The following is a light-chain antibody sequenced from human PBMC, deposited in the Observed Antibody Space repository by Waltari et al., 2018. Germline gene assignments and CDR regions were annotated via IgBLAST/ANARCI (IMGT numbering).Light chain of an antibody. CDR1: SSDIGNYNF. V-gene: IGLV2-23*02. J-gene: IGLJ3*02. CDR2: DVS. CDR3: GSYVDTTSWL. Sequence: QSALTQPASVSGSPGQSITISCTGTSSDIGNYNFVSWYQHQPGQAPKLVIYDVSARPSGVSNRFSGSKSGNTASLTISGLQPEDEADYYCGSYVDTTSWLFGGGTKLTVL.